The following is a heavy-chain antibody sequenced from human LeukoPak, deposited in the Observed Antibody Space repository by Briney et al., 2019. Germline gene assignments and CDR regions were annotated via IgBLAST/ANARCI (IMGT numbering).Heavy chain of an antibody. CDR3: ARGHCSTTSCSYH. Sequence: GGSLRLSCAASRFTFSSYWMHWVRQAPGKGLVWVSRINGDGSSTSYADSVKGRFTISRDNAKNTLYLQMNSLRAEDTAVYYCARGHCSTTSCSYHWGQGTLVTVSS. CDR2: INGDGSST. J-gene: IGHJ5*02. V-gene: IGHV3-74*01. D-gene: IGHD2-2*01. CDR1: RFTFSSYW.